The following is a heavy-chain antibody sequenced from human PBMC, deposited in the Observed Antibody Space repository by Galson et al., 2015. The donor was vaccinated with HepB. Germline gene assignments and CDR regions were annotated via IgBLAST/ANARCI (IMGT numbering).Heavy chain of an antibody. V-gene: IGHV4-31*03. CDR3: ARDTGACGGDCYPYYYGMDV. CDR2: IYYSGST. J-gene: IGHJ6*02. CDR1: GGSISSGGYY. Sequence: TLSLTCTVSGGSISSGGYYWSWIRQHPGKGLEWIGYIYYSGSTYYNPSLKSRVTISVDTSKNQFSLKLSSVTAADTAVYYCARDTGACGGDCYPYYYGMDVWGQGTTVTVSS. D-gene: IGHD2-21*02.